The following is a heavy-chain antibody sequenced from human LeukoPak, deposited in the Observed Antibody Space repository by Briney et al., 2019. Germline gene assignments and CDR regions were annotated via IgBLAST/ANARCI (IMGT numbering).Heavy chain of an antibody. CDR2: IKDDGAKT. D-gene: IGHD3-22*01. J-gene: IGHJ4*02. V-gene: IGHV3-30*02. CDR1: GFTFNTYP. Sequence: GGSLRLSCAASGFTFNTYPMHWVRQAPGKGLEWVSLIKDDGAKTNYADSVRGRFTISRDNSRSTVYLQMNSLKPDDTAVYYCATQTITLVVVLSPFDYWGQGALVTVSS. CDR3: ATQTITLVVVLSPFDY.